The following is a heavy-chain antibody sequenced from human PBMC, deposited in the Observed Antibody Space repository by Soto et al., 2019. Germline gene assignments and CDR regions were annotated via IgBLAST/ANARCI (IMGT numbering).Heavy chain of an antibody. CDR3: AKVKEHASYYYYAVDV. J-gene: IGHJ6*02. CDR1: GFTFSTYA. CDR2: SSSDDTT. D-gene: IGHD1-26*01. V-gene: IGHV3-23*01. Sequence: GGSLRLSCAASGFTFSTYAMSWVRQAPGKGLEWVSSSSDDTTYYADSVKGRFAISRDNSKNTLYLQMNSLRAEDTAVYYCAKVKEHASYYYYAVDVWGQGTTVTVSS.